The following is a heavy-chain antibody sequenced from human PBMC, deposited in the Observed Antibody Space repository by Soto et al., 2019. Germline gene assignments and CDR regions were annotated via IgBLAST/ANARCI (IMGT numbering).Heavy chain of an antibody. D-gene: IGHD6-13*01. V-gene: IGHV1-24*01. CDR1: GYTLTELS. Sequence: ASVKVSCKVSGYTLTELSMRWVRQAPGKGLEWMGGFDPEDGETIYAQKFQGRVTMTEDTSTDTAYMELSSLRSEDTAVYYCATGRIAAAGDWFDPWGQGTLVTVSS. J-gene: IGHJ5*02. CDR2: FDPEDGET. CDR3: ATGRIAAAGDWFDP.